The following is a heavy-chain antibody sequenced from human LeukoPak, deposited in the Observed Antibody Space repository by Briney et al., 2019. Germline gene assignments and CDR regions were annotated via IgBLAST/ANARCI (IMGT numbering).Heavy chain of an antibody. CDR2: ISYDGSNK. D-gene: IGHD4-17*01. CDR3: ARDSSDYGGLFDY. J-gene: IGHJ4*02. Sequence: GRSLRLSCAASGFTFSSYAMHWVRQAPGKGLEWVAVISYDGSNKYYADSVKGRFTISRDNSKNTLYLQMNSLRAEDTAVYYCARDSSDYGGLFDYWGQGTLVTVSS. V-gene: IGHV3-30*04. CDR1: GFTFSSYA.